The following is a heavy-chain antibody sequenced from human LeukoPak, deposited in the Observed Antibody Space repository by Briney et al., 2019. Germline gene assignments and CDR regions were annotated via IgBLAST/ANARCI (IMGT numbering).Heavy chain of an antibody. CDR1: GYTFTNYG. CDR3: ARETLYYYDSSGYYFQYFQH. V-gene: IGHV1-18*01. D-gene: IGHD3-22*01. Sequence: ASVKVSCKASGYTFTNYGISWVRQAPGQGLEWMGWISAYNGNTNYAQTLQGRVTMTTDTYTSTAYMELRSLRSDDTAVYYCARETLYYYDSSGYYFQYFQHWGQGTLVTVSS. J-gene: IGHJ1*01. CDR2: ISAYNGNT.